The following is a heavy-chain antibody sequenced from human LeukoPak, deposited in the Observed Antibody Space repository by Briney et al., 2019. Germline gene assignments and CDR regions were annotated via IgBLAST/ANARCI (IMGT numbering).Heavy chain of an antibody. Sequence: ASVKVSCKASGYTFTGYYMHWVRQAPGQGLEWMGWINPNSGGTNYAQKFQGRVTITRNTSISTAYMELSSLRSEDTAVYYCARGRKTITPFDPWGQGTLVTVSS. V-gene: IGHV1-2*02. CDR1: GYTFTGYY. D-gene: IGHD3-3*01. CDR2: INPNSGGT. CDR3: ARGRKTITPFDP. J-gene: IGHJ5*02.